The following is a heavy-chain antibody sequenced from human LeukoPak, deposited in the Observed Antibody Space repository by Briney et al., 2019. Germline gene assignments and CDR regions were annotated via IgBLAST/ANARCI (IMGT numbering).Heavy chain of an antibody. V-gene: IGHV3-30-3*01. J-gene: IGHJ4*02. CDR1: GFTFSSYA. D-gene: IGHD6-13*01. CDR3: ARVDYSSSWYYFDY. Sequence: GRSLRLSCAASGFTFSSYAMHWVRQASGKGLEWVAVISYDGSNKYYADSVKGRFTISRDNSKNTLYLQMNSLRAEDTAVYYCARVDYSSSWYYFDYWGQGALVTVSS. CDR2: ISYDGSNK.